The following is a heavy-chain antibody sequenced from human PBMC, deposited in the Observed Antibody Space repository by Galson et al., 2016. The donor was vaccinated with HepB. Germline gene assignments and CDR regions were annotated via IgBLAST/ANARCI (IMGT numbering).Heavy chain of an antibody. CDR3: ASVAACRSTWNLGKNRCVGYFDC. Sequence: SLRLSCAASGFPFRDYAMTWVRQAPGKGLEWVSSISGSGGSAYFADSVKGRFTISRDNSRNTLYLQLNSLRAEDTAVYFCASVAACRSTWNLGKNRCVGYFDCWGQGTLVTVSS. D-gene: IGHD6-13*01. V-gene: IGHV3-23*01. J-gene: IGHJ4*02. CDR1: GFPFRDYA. CDR2: ISGSGGSA.